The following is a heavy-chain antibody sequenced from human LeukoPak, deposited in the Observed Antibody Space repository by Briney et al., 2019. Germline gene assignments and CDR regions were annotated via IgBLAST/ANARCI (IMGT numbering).Heavy chain of an antibody. CDR1: GYTFTSYY. J-gene: IGHJ4*02. D-gene: IGHD6-13*01. Sequence: GASVKVSCKASGYTFTSYYMHWVRQAPGQGLEWMGIINPSGGSTSYAQKFQGRVTMTRDTSTSTVYMELSSLRSEDTAVYYCARDRQGNFHEMAAAGSGFDYWGQGTLVTVSS. CDR3: ARDRQGNFHEMAAAGSGFDY. V-gene: IGHV1-46*01. CDR2: INPSGGST.